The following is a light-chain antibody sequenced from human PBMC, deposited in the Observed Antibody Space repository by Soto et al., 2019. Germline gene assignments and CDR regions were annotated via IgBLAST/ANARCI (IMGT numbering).Light chain of an antibody. J-gene: IGKJ1*01. CDR3: QQYGSSPLWT. CDR1: QNVSSSY. Sequence: EIVLTQSPGTLSLSPGERATLSCRASQNVSSSYLTWYQQKPGQAPRLLTYGASSRATGIPDRFSGSGSGTEFTLTISRLEPEDFAVYYCQQYGSSPLWTFGQGTKVEIK. CDR2: GAS. V-gene: IGKV3-20*01.